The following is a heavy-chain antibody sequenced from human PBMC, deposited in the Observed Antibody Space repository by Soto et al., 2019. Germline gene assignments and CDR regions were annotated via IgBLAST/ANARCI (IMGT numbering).Heavy chain of an antibody. D-gene: IGHD3-3*01. CDR3: AKPSYDFWSGYYHRFDG. V-gene: IGHV3-33*06. Sequence: QVKLVESGGGVVQPGRSLRLSCAVSGFTFSSYGMHWVRQAPGKGLEWVALIWYDGSSKFYADSVKGRFTISRDNSKNTLSLEMSSLRAEETAMYYCAKPSYDFWSGYYHRFDGWGQGPLVTVSS. J-gene: IGHJ4*02. CDR1: GFTFSSYG. CDR2: IWYDGSSK.